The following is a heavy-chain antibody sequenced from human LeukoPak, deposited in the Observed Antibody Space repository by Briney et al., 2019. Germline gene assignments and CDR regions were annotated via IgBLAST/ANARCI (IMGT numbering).Heavy chain of an antibody. V-gene: IGHV4-59*01. Sequence: SETLSLTCTVSGGSISSYYWSWIRQPPGKGLEWIGYIYYSGSTNYNPSLKSRVTISVDTSKNQFPLKLSSVTAADTAVYYCARDLRGYFDYWGQGTLVTVSS. J-gene: IGHJ4*02. CDR1: GGSISSYY. CDR2: IYYSGST. CDR3: ARDLRGYFDY.